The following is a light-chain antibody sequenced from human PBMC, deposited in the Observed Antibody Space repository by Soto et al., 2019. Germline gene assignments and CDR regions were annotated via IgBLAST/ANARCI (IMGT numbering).Light chain of an antibody. CDR1: QSVSNNY. CDR3: QQYGSSPRT. V-gene: IGKV3-20*01. J-gene: IGKJ1*01. Sequence: EIVLTQSPGTLSLSPGERATLSCRASQSVSNNYLAWYQRKPGQAPRLLIFGASSRATGIPDRFSGSGSATDFTHTINRLEPEDFAVYYCQQYGSSPRTFGQGTKVDIK. CDR2: GAS.